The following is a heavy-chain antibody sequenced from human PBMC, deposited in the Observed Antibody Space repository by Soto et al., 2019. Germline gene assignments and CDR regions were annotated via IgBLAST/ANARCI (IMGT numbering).Heavy chain of an antibody. CDR3: AGSRDYDYVWGSYQFDY. V-gene: IGHV1-69*01. Sequence: QVQLVQSGAEVKKPGSSVKVSCKASGGTFSSSGISWVRQAPGQGLEWMGGIIPIFGTTNYAQKFKGRVTVTADESTSTAYMELSSLRSEDTAMYYCAGSRDYDYVWGSYQFDYWGQGTLVTVSS. CDR2: IIPIFGTT. J-gene: IGHJ4*02. CDR1: GGTFSSSG. D-gene: IGHD3-16*02.